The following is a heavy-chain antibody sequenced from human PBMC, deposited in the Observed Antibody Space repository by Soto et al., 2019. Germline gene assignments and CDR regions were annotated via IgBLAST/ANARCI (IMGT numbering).Heavy chain of an antibody. Sequence: SETLSLTCTVSADSRSISDYYSGWIRQPPGKGLQLIGSHSYNGGTFYNPSLKGRVAISVDTSKKQSSLQVNSVTAADTAVYYCARHRIEVVWRGFDYWGQGSPVTV. CDR1: ADSRSISDYY. CDR2: HSYNGGT. CDR3: ARHRIEVVWRGFDY. J-gene: IGHJ4*02. V-gene: IGHV4-39*01. D-gene: IGHD3-22*01.